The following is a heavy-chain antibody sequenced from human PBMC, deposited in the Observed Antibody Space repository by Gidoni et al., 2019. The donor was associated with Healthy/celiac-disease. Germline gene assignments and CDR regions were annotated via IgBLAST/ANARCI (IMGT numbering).Heavy chain of an antibody. CDR1: GGSISSSSYY. D-gene: IGHD3-10*01. V-gene: IGHV4-39*07. CDR2: IYYSGST. CDR3: AREGCYSSVWFDP. Sequence: QLQLQESGPGLVKPSETLSLTCTVSGGSISSSSYYWGWIRQPPGKGLEWIGSIYYSGSTYYNPSLKSRVTISVDTSKNQFSLKLSSVTAADTAVYYCAREGCYSSVWFDPWGQGTLVTVTS. J-gene: IGHJ5*02.